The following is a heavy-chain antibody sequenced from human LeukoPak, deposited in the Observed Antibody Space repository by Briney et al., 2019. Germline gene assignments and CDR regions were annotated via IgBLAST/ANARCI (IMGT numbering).Heavy chain of an antibody. CDR1: GGSFSGYY. J-gene: IGHJ3*02. Sequence: PSETLSLTCAVYGGSFSGYYWSWIRQPPGKGLEWIGEINHSGSTNYNPSLKSRVTISVDASKNQFSLKLSSVTAADTAVYYCARGQGYCSGGSCYRAYDAFDIWGQGTMVTVSS. V-gene: IGHV4-34*01. CDR3: ARGQGYCSGGSCYRAYDAFDI. CDR2: INHSGST. D-gene: IGHD2-15*01.